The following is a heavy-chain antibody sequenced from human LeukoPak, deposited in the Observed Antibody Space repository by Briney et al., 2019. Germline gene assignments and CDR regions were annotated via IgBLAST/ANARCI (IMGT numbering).Heavy chain of an antibody. V-gene: IGHV3-30*18. D-gene: IGHD4-17*01. CDR3: AKALLLYGDYDGPFGY. CDR1: GFTFHNYG. CDR2: ISFDGSKK. J-gene: IGHJ4*02. Sequence: GRSLRLSCAPSGFTFHNYGMHWVRQAPGKGLEWVAIISFDGSKKFYADSVKGRFTISRDNSKNTLYLQMNSLRAEDTAVYYCAKALLLYGDYDGPFGYWGQGTLVTVSS.